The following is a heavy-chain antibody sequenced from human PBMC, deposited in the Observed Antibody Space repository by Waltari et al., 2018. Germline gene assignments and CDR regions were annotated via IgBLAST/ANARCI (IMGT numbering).Heavy chain of an antibody. V-gene: IGHV4-59*01. CDR1: GGSISSYF. CDR2: IYYNGST. J-gene: IGHJ4*02. Sequence: QVQLHESGPGLVKPSETLSLTCSVSGGSISSYFWHGIRQPPGKGLECIGYIYYNGSTNYNPSLKSRLTISVDTAENQFSLRLGSVTTADTAVYYCARETYGGNSRPFDYWGQGTLATVSS. CDR3: ARETYGGNSRPFDY. D-gene: IGHD2-21*01.